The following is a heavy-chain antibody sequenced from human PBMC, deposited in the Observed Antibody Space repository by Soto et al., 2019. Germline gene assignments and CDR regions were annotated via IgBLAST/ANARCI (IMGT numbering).Heavy chain of an antibody. CDR2: LYSGDTT. Sequence: VRLMESGGGLIHPGGSLTLSCAASGFSVSDKYMSWVRQAPGKGLEWVSVLYSGDTTYYADSVKGRFSISRDESKNTRHRQMNSPRGDDTAVYYSVAGYTTSWSDYYFDSWGQGSLVTVSS. CDR3: VAGYTTSWSDYYFDS. D-gene: IGHD6-13*01. J-gene: IGHJ4*02. CDR1: GFSVSDKY. V-gene: IGHV3-53*01.